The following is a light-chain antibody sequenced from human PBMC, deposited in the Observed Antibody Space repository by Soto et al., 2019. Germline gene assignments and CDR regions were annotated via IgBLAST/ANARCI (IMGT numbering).Light chain of an antibody. V-gene: IGLV1-40*01. CDR1: SSDIGAGYD. CDR2: SNA. Sequence: QSVLTQPPSVSEAPGQRVTISCTGTSSDIGAGYDVHWYQQLPGAAPKLLIYSNAIRPSGVPDRFSASKFGTSASLAITGLRAEDEADYYCQSYDSSLTSYVFGTGTKVTVL. J-gene: IGLJ1*01. CDR3: QSYDSSLTSYV.